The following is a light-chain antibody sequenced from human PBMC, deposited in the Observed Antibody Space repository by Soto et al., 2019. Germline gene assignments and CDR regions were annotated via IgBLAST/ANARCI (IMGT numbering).Light chain of an antibody. CDR2: GAS. J-gene: IGKJ1*01. Sequence: EVVLTQSPGTLSLYPGERATLACRASKSVSNYVDWYQQKSGQPPRLLIYGASSRASGIPARFSGSGSGTEFTLTISSLQSEDFAVYYCQQYNNWPRPFGQGTKV. V-gene: IGKV3D-15*01. CDR3: QQYNNWPRP. CDR1: KSVSNY.